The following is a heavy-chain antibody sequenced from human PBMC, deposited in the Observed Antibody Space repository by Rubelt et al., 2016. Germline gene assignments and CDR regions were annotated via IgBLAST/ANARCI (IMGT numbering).Heavy chain of an antibody. V-gene: IGHV3-48*01. J-gene: IGHJ4*02. CDR2: ISSSSSTI. Sequence: EVQLVESGGGLVQPGGSLRLSCAASGFTFSSYSMNWVRQAPGKGLEWVSYISSSSSTIYYADSVKGRFTISRDNAKNSLYLQMNSLRAEDTAVYYCAREANWAFDYWGQGTLVTVSS. D-gene: IGHD7-27*01. CDR3: AREANWAFDY. CDR1: GFTFSSYS.